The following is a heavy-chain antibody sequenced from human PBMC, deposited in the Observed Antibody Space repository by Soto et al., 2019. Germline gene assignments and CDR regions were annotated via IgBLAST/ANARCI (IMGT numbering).Heavy chain of an antibody. Sequence: ASVKVSCKASGYTFTSYYMHWVRQAPGQGLEWMGIINPSGGSTRYAQKFQGRVTMTRDTSTSTVYMELSSLRSEDTAVYYCARDLGVAAAGHYYYYYGMDVWGQGTTVTVSS. J-gene: IGHJ6*02. V-gene: IGHV1-46*01. CDR2: INPSGGST. D-gene: IGHD6-13*01. CDR3: ARDLGVAAAGHYYYYYGMDV. CDR1: GYTFTSYY.